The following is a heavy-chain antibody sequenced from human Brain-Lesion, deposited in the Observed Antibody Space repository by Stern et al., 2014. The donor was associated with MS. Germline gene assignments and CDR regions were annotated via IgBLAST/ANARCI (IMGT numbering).Heavy chain of an antibody. CDR1: GCAFSSGDRY. CDR3: ARVTEFLRFFYPDY. Sequence: QVQLGQSGPGLVKPSQTLSLTCTVSGCAFSSGDRYWSWIRQHPEKGLEWIGYISYSGNTYYNPTLESRVTISMDRSKNQFSLKLRSVTAADTAVYYCARVTEFLRFFYPDYWGQGIRVTVSS. D-gene: IGHD3-3*01. CDR2: ISYSGNT. V-gene: IGHV4-31*03. J-gene: IGHJ4*02.